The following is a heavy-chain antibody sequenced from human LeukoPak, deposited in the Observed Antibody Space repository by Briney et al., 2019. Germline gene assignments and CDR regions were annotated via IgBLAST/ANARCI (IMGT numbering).Heavy chain of an antibody. Sequence: PGGSLRLSCAASGFTFSTYGMLWVRQAPGKGLEWVAVIRYDGSNKYYADSVKGRFTISRDESKNTLYLQMNSLRVEDTAVYYCARVRGSSSWHWYFDLWGRGTLVIVSS. CDR1: GFTFSTYG. V-gene: IGHV3-33*01. D-gene: IGHD6-13*01. CDR2: IRYDGSNK. CDR3: ARVRGSSSWHWYFDL. J-gene: IGHJ2*01.